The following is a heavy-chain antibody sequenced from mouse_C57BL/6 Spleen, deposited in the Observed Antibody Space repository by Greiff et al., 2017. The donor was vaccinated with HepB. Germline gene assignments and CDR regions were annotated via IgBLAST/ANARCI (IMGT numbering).Heavy chain of an antibody. CDR3: ARPRLRYFDY. CDR2: IHPNSGST. J-gene: IGHJ2*01. D-gene: IGHD3-2*02. CDR1: GYTFTSYW. V-gene: IGHV1-64*01. Sequence: QVQLKQPGAELVKPGASVKLSCKASGYTFTSYWMHWVKQRPGQGLEWIGMIHPNSGSTNYNEKFKSKATLTVDKSSSTAYMQLSSLTSEDSAVYYCARPRLRYFDYWGQGTTLTVSS.